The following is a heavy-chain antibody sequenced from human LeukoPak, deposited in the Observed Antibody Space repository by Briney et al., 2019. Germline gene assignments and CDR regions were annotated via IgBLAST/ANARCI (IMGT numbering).Heavy chain of an antibody. V-gene: IGHV4-34*01. CDR2: INHSGST. Sequence: SETLSLTCAVYGGSFSGYYWSWIRQPPGKGLEWIGEINHSGSTNYNPSLKSRVTISVDTSKNQFSLKLSSVTAADTAVYYCARLVPAAWWFDPWGQGTLVTVSS. D-gene: IGHD2-2*01. CDR1: GGSFSGYY. J-gene: IGHJ5*02. CDR3: ARLVPAAWWFDP.